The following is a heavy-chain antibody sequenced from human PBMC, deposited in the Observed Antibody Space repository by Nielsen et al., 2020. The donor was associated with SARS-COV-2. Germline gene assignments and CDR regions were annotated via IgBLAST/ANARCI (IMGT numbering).Heavy chain of an antibody. CDR3: ARGGLVDV. J-gene: IGHJ6*02. V-gene: IGHV3-23*01. CDR1: GFTFSDYA. CDR2: IKTSGGST. D-gene: IGHD3/OR15-3a*01. Sequence: GGSLRLSCAASGFTFSDYAMAWVRQAPGKGLEWVSVIKTSGGSTYYADSVKGRCTISRDNSKNTLYLQMNSLRVEDTAVYYCARGGLVDVWGQGTTVSVS.